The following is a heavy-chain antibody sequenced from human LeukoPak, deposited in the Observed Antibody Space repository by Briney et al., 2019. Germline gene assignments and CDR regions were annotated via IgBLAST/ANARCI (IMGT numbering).Heavy chain of an antibody. CDR1: GFTFSSYW. CDR2: IKQDGSEK. CDR3: ARQDDSSGYYRQPLDY. Sequence: GALRLSCAASGFTFSSYWMSWVRQAPGKGLEWVANIKQDGSEKYYVDSVKGRFTISRDNAKNSLYLQMNSLRAEDTAVYYCARQDDSSGYYRQPLDYWGQGTLVTVSS. D-gene: IGHD3-22*01. V-gene: IGHV3-7*01. J-gene: IGHJ4*02.